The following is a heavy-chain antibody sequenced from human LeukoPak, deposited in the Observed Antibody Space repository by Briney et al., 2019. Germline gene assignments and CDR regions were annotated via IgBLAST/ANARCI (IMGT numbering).Heavy chain of an antibody. CDR2: IIPIFGKA. V-gene: IGHV1-69*05. Sequence: GASVKVSCKASGGTFSSYAISWVRQAPGQGLEWMGGIIPIFGKANYAQKFQGRVTMTTDTSTTTAYMELRSLRSDDTAVYYCVREGGSSGYYFFHYWGQGTLVTVSS. CDR1: GGTFSSYA. D-gene: IGHD3-22*01. CDR3: VREGGSSGYYFFHY. J-gene: IGHJ4*02.